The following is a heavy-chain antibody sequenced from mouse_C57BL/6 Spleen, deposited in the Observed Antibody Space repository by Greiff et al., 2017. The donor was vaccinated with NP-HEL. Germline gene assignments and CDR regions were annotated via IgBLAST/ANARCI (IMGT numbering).Heavy chain of an antibody. J-gene: IGHJ4*01. CDR3: ARVRSLLDYAMDY. V-gene: IGHV1-64*01. CDR1: GYTFTSYW. D-gene: IGHD1-1*02. CDR2: IHPNSGST. Sequence: QVHVKQPGAELVKPGASVKLSCKASGYTFTSYWMHWVKQRPGQGLEWIGMIHPNSGSTNYNEKCKSKATLTVDKSSSTAYMQLSSLTSEDSAVYYCARVRSLLDYAMDYWGQGTSVTVSS.